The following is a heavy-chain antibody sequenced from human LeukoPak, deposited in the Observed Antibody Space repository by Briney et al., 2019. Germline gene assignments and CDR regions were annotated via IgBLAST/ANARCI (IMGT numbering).Heavy chain of an antibody. CDR1: GFTFSSDG. D-gene: IGHD1-1*01. CDR2: IKQDGSEK. Sequence: QAGGSLRLFCAAAGFTFSSDGMSGGRQAPGKGLEWVANIKQDGSEKYYVDSVKGRFTISRDNAKNSLYLQMNSLRAEDTAVYYCARVDNPARYYYNYYYMDVWGKGTTVTVSS. J-gene: IGHJ6*03. CDR3: ARVDNPARYYYNYYYMDV. V-gene: IGHV3-7*01.